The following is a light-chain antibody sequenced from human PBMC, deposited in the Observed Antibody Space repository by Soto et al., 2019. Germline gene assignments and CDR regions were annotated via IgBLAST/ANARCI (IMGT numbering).Light chain of an antibody. J-gene: IGKJ5*01. CDR2: DTS. CDR3: QQYHIWPYT. CDR1: QSVSSL. V-gene: IGKV3-15*01. Sequence: IVLTQSPAPLSVSPGERVTLSCRASQSVSSLLAWYQQKPRQAPTLIMYDTSTRATGIPARFSGSGSGTDFTLTISSLQSEDVAMYYCQQYHIWPYTFGQGTRLEIK.